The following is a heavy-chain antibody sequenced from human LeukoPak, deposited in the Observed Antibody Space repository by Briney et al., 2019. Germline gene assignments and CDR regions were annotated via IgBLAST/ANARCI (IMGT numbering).Heavy chain of an antibody. D-gene: IGHD3-10*01. CDR1: GGSISSYY. J-gene: IGHJ4*02. V-gene: IGHV4-59*01. Sequence: PSETLSLTCTVSGGSISSYYWSWIRQPPGKGLEWIGYIYYSGSINYNPSLKSRVTISVDTSKNQFSLKLSSVTAADTAVYYCARVNYDYYYGAFCDYWGQGTLVTVSS. CDR3: ARVNYDYYYGAFCDY. CDR2: IYYSGSI.